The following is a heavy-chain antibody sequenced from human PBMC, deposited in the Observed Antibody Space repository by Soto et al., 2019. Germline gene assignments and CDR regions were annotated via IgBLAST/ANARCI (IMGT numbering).Heavy chain of an antibody. CDR2: INHSGST. Sequence: SGTLSLTCAVYGESFGDYSCSWIRQPPGKGLEWIGEINHSGSTNYAPSLKSRVTISVDTSKNQFSLKLTSVTAADTAVYYCARELRQWGGTYYYHYMDVWGKGTTVTVSS. J-gene: IGHJ6*03. CDR3: ARELRQWGGTYYYHYMDV. CDR1: GESFGDYS. V-gene: IGHV4-34*01. D-gene: IGHD6-19*01.